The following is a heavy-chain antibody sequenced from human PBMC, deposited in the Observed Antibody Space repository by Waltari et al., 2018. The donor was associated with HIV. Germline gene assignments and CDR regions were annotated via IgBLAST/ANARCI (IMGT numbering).Heavy chain of an antibody. CDR2: INSDGSNT. CDR1: GFTFSWYW. V-gene: IGHV3-74*01. Sequence: EVQLVESGGGLVPPGGSLRLSCAASGFTFSWYWLHWVRQAPGKGLVWVSRINSDGSNTDYADSVSGRITISRDNAKNTLYLEMNSLRAEDTAVYYCARGLSLGDRYRIDYFHYWGQGALVTVSS. CDR3: ARGLSLGDRYRIDYFHY. J-gene: IGHJ4*02. D-gene: IGHD4-17*01.